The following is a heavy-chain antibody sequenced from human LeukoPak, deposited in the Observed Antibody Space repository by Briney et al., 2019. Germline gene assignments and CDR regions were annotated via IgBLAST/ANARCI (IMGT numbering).Heavy chain of an antibody. D-gene: IGHD3-22*01. V-gene: IGHV3-21*01. Sequence: PGGSLRLSCAASGFTFSYYSMNWVRQAPGKGLEWVSSISSSSRYIYYADSVKGRFTISRDSAKKSLYLQMNSLRAEDTAVYYCARDLGGYDYDDSSGYSNYWGQGTLVTVSS. CDR1: GFTFSYYS. J-gene: IGHJ4*02. CDR3: ARDLGGYDYDDSSGYSNY. CDR2: ISSSSRYI.